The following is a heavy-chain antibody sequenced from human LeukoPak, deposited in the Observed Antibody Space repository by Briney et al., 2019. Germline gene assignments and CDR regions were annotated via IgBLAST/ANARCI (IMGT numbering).Heavy chain of an antibody. Sequence: SETLSLTCTVSGGSISSSSYYWGWIRQPPGKGLEWVGSIYYSGSTYYNPSVKRRVTISVDTSKNQYTLQLSSVTAADTAVYSCAKTVSGYTTHFDYWGQGTRVTVSA. D-gene: IGHD2/OR15-2a*01. V-gene: IGHV4-39*01. CDR1: GGSISSSSYY. J-gene: IGHJ4*02. CDR2: IYYSGST. CDR3: AKTVSGYTTHFDY.